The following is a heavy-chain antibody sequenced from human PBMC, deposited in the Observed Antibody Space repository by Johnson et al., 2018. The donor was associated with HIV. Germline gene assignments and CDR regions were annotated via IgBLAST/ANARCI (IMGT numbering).Heavy chain of an antibody. J-gene: IGHJ3*02. CDR3: ERGGYSYGLDAFDI. V-gene: IGHV3-30*02. CDR1: GFTFSSYG. Sequence: QVQLVESGGGVVQPGGSLRLSCAASGFTFSSYGMHWVRQAPGKGLEWVAFIRYDGSNKYYADSVTGRFTISRDNSKNTLYLQMNSLRAEDTAVYYCERGGYSYGLDAFDIWGQGTMVTVSS. CDR2: IRYDGSNK. D-gene: IGHD5-18*01.